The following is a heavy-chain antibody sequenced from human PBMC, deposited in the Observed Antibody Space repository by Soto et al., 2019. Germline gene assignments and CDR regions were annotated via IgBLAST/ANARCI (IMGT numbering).Heavy chain of an antibody. V-gene: IGHV3-7*03. CDR1: GCSFVSYW. CDR3: ASVGGPQNLVSWNAMDY. CDR2: ISQDGRER. D-gene: IGHD1-26*01. Sequence: GGSLRLSCEVAGCSFVSYWMTWVRQGPGKGLEWVASISQDGRERYYVDSVEGRFTVSRDNAKNSLGLQMNSLRADDTAVYYCASVGGPQNLVSWNAMDYWGQGTRVTVSS. J-gene: IGHJ4*02.